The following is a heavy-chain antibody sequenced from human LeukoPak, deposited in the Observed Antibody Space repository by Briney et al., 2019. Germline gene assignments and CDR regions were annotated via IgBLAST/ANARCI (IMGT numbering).Heavy chain of an antibody. D-gene: IGHD1-26*01. J-gene: IGHJ4*02. CDR1: GRSMSTYH. CDR3: AKDKEHSYGRYFDF. CDR2: MQDAGNN. Sequence: SETLSLTCTVCGRSMSTYHWNWLRKSPGKGLEWIGFMQDAGNNNYNPSLRSRVTMFTVTSKNQFSLELSSVTAADTAVYYCAKDKEHSYGRYFDFWGQGISVTVSS. V-gene: IGHV4-59*01.